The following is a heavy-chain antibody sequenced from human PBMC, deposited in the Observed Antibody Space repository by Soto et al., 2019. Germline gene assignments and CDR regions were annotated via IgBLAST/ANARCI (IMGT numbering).Heavy chain of an antibody. CDR2: FTASGGST. Sequence: EVQLLESGGGLVQPGGSLRLSCAASGFTFSSHAMTWVRRAPGKGLEWVSGFTASGGSTYYADSVKGRFTISRDNSKNTLYLQMNGLRAEDTALYYCVKSGGTCYSGCYYYMDVWGKGTTVTVSS. J-gene: IGHJ6*03. D-gene: IGHD2-15*01. CDR3: VKSGGTCYSGCYYYMDV. V-gene: IGHV3-23*01. CDR1: GFTFSSHA.